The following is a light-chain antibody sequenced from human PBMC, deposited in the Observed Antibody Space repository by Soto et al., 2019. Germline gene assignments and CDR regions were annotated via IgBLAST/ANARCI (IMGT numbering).Light chain of an antibody. J-gene: IGKJ1*01. Sequence: EIVLTQSPGTLSLSPGERATLSCRASQSVSSSYLAWYQQKPGQAPRLLIYGASSRATGIPDRFSGSGSGTDLTLTISRLEPEDFAVYYCQQYGSSPPWTFGLRTKVEIK. CDR2: GAS. V-gene: IGKV3-20*01. CDR1: QSVSSSY. CDR3: QQYGSSPPWT.